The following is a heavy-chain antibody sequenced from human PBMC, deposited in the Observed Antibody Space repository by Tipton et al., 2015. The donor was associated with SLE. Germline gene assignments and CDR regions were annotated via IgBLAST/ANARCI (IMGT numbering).Heavy chain of an antibody. CDR1: GASISSSRYY. D-gene: IGHD2-15*01. CDR2: ISHSGNT. CDR3: ARDRGSLGAFDI. V-gene: IGHV4-39*07. Sequence: TLSLTCTVSGASISSSRYYWGWIRQPPGKGLEWIGTISHSGNTDYNPSLKRRGTISVGTSKNQFSLKLSSVTAADTAVYYCARDRGSLGAFDIWGQGTMVTVSS. J-gene: IGHJ3*02.